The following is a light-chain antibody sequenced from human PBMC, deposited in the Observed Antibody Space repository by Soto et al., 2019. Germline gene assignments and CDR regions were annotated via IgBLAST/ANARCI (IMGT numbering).Light chain of an antibody. J-gene: IGKJ5*01. Sequence: IQLPQCPSLLSASIGDRVTITCRASHDISTFLAWYQQKPGKAPKLLIYEASTLQSGVPSRFSGSGSGTEFTLTISGLLPEDFAAYHCQQLYTLPFTFGQGTRLEI. CDR1: HDISTF. V-gene: IGKV1-9*01. CDR2: EAS. CDR3: QQLYTLPFT.